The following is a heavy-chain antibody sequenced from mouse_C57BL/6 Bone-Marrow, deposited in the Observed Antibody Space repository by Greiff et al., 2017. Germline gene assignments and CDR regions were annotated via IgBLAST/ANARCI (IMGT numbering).Heavy chain of an antibody. J-gene: IGHJ2*01. V-gene: IGHV1-64*01. CDR2: IHPNSGST. D-gene: IGHD5-1-1*01. Sequence: QVQLQQPGAELVKPGASVKLSCKASGYTFTSYWMHWVKQRPGQGLEWIGMIHPNSGSTNYNEKFKSKATLTVDKSSSTAYMQLSSLASEDSAVYYCARREFPLNTLFDYWGQGTTLTVSS. CDR1: GYTFTSYW. CDR3: ARREFPLNTLFDY.